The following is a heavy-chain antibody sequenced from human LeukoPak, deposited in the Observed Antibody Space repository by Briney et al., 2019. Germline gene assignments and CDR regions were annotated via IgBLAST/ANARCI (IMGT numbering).Heavy chain of an antibody. CDR3: AKGAGFSSSWYFDY. Sequence: ASVKVSCKASGYTFTSYGISWVRQAPGQGLEWMGWISAYNGNTNYAQKLQGRVTMTTDTSTSTAYMELRSLRSDDTAVYSCAKGAGFSSSWYFDYWGQGTLVTVSS. J-gene: IGHJ4*02. V-gene: IGHV1-18*01. CDR2: ISAYNGNT. D-gene: IGHD6-13*01. CDR1: GYTFTSYG.